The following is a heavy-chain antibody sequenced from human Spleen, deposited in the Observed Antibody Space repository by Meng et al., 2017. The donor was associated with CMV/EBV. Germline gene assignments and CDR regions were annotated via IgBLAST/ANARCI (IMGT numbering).Heavy chain of an antibody. CDR1: GFTFSDSA. CDR2: IRSESNKYAA. V-gene: IGHV3-73*01. J-gene: IGHJ4*02. CDR3: TRGGSRGAWPQFDY. Sequence: SGFTFSDSALHWVRQTSGKGLEWIGRIRSESNKYAAMYAASVKGRFTLSRDDSKSMAYLEMTSLKVADTAMYYCTRGGSRGAWPQFDYWGRGTLVTVSS. D-gene: IGHD3-10*01.